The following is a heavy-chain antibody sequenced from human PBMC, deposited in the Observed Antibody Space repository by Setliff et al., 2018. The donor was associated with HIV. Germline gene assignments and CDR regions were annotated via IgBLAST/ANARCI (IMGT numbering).Heavy chain of an antibody. CDR2: IGGSTGST. V-gene: IGHV3-23*01. CDR3: ASIELAAMVPVDY. CDR1: GFAFDNYC. Sequence: LRLSCAASGFAFDNYCMTWVRQAPGKGLEWVSAIGGSTGSTYYADSVKGRFTISTDNSKNTLYLQMNSLRAEDTAVYYCASIELAAMVPVDYWGQGTLVTV. J-gene: IGHJ4*02. D-gene: IGHD5-18*01.